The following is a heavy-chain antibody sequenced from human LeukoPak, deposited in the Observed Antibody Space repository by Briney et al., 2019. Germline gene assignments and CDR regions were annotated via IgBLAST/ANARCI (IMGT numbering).Heavy chain of an antibody. V-gene: IGHV3-30-3*02. Sequence: GGSLRLSCAASGFTFSSYAMHWVRQAPGKGLEWVAVISYDGSNKYYADSVKGRFTISRDNSRDTLYFQMNSLIYEDTAVYYCAKTGFQWGEYFYYMDVWGKGTTVTVSS. CDR1: GFTFSSYA. D-gene: IGHD1-14*01. CDR2: ISYDGSNK. J-gene: IGHJ6*03. CDR3: AKTGFQWGEYFYYMDV.